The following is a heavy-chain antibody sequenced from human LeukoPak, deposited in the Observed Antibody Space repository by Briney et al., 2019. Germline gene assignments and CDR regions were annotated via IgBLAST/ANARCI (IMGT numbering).Heavy chain of an antibody. Sequence: AAVKVSCKASRYTFTSSGISWVRQAPGQGREWMGWICAYNGNTNYAQKLQGRVTMTTDTSTSTAYMELRSLRSEDTAVDYCARESLASGQSRLPFDYWGQGTLVTVSS. CDR2: ICAYNGNT. J-gene: IGHJ4*02. V-gene: IGHV1-18*01. CDR1: RYTFTSSG. D-gene: IGHD2-21*01. CDR3: ARESLASGQSRLPFDY.